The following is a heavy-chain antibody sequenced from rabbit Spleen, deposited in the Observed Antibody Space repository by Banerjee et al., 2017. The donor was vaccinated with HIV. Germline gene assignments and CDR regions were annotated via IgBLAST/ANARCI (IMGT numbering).Heavy chain of an antibody. V-gene: IGHV1S45*01. D-gene: IGHD1-1*01. CDR2: IYAGSSGNT. J-gene: IGHJ4*01. CDR1: GVSLNDKDV. Sequence: EQLEESGGGLVKPEGSLTLTCKASGVSLNDKDVMCWVRQAPGKGLEWIACIYAGSSGNTYYASWAKGRFTISKTSSTTVTLQMTSLTAADTATYFCARDTSGSPHYTLELWGPGTLVTVS. CDR3: ARDTSGSPHYTLEL.